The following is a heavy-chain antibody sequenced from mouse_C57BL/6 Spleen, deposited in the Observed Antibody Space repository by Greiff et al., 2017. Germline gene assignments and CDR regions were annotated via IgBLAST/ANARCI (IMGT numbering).Heavy chain of an antibody. D-gene: IGHD1-1*01. CDR2: IYPGSGST. J-gene: IGHJ2*01. V-gene: IGHV1-55*01. CDR1: GYTFTSYW. CDR3: ARAVITTVGATDY. Sequence: VQLKQPGAELVKPGASVKMSCKASGYTFTSYWITWVKQRPGQGLEWIGDIYPGSGSTNYNEKFKSKATLTVDTSSSTAYLQLSSLTSEDSAVYYCARAVITTVGATDYWGQGTTLTVSS.